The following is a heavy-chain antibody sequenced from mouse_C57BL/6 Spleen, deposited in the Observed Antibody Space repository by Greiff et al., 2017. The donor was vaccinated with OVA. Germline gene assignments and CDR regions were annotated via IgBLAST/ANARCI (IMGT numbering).Heavy chain of an antibody. V-gene: IGHV1-82*01. CDR2: IYPGDGDT. CDR3: ARQLSGDY. Sequence: VQLQQSGPELVKPGASVKISCKASGYAFSSSWMNWVKQRPGKGLEWIGRIYPGDGDTNYNGKFKGKATLTADKSSSTAYMQLSSLTSEDSAVYFCARQLSGDYWGQGTSVTVSS. CDR1: GYAFSSSW. J-gene: IGHJ4*01. D-gene: IGHD3-2*02.